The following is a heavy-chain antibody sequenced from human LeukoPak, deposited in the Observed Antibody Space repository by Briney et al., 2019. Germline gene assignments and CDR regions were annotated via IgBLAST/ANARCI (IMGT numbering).Heavy chain of an antibody. CDR1: GFTFSSYA. J-gene: IGHJ4*02. CDR3: GESLPPGCSAAHMGG. Sequence: GGSLRLSCAASGFTFSSYAMSWVRQAPGKGLEWVSAISGSGGSTYYADSVKRRFTISRDNSKNTLYLQMNSLRAEDTAVYYCGESLPPGCSAAHMGGGGQGTLVTVSS. CDR2: ISGSGGST. V-gene: IGHV3-23*01. D-gene: IGHD6-13*01.